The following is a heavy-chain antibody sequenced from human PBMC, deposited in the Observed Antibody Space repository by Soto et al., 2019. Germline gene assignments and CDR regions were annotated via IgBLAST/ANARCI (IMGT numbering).Heavy chain of an antibody. V-gene: IGHV4-34*01. J-gene: IGHJ4*02. CDR2: INHSGRT. CDR1: CGSFSGYY. Sequence: SEALSLTCAVYCGSFSGYYWSWIRQPPWKGLEWIGEINHSGRTNYNRSLKSGVTISIDTSMNRFSLRLTSVTAADTAVYFCAHPEQLLARFDYWGPGVLVTVSS. CDR3: AHPEQLLARFDY. D-gene: IGHD6-19*01.